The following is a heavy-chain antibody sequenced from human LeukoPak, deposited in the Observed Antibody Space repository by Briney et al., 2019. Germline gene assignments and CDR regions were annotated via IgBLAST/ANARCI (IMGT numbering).Heavy chain of an antibody. CDR2: SRNKANSYTT. Sequence: GGSMRLSCAASGLAFSDHYMDWVRQAPGKGLEWVGRSRNKANSYTTEYAAPVKGRFTISRDDSKDSLYLQMTSLKTEDTAVYYCTRDSDYYYMDVWGKGTTVTVS. J-gene: IGHJ6*03. D-gene: IGHD6-19*01. CDR3: TRDSDYYYMDV. CDR1: GLAFSDHY. V-gene: IGHV3-72*01.